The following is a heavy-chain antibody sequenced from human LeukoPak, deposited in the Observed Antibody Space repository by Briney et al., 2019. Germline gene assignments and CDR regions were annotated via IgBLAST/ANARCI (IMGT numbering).Heavy chain of an antibody. CDR1: GFTFSSYA. J-gene: IGHJ6*02. D-gene: IGHD6-19*01. Sequence: GGSLRLSCAASGFTFSSYAMSWVRQAPGKGLEWVAFIRYDGSNKYYADSVKGRFTISRDNSKNTLYLQMNSLRAEDTAVYYCAKAKDSSGWSIYYYYYGMDVWGQGTTVTVSS. CDR2: IRYDGSNK. V-gene: IGHV3-30*02. CDR3: AKAKDSSGWSIYYYYYGMDV.